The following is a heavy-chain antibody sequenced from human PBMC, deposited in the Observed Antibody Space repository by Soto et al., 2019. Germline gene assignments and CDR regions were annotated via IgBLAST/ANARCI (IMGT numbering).Heavy chain of an antibody. CDR1: GGTFSSYA. V-gene: IGHV1-69*01. J-gene: IGHJ6*02. CDR3: ARMGADDPDYWDYGMDV. D-gene: IGHD2-8*02. Sequence: QVQLVQSGAEVKKPGSSVKVSCKASGGTFSSYAISWVRQAPGQGLEWMGGIIPIFGTANYAQKFQGRVTITADESTSTAYMELSSLRSEDTAVYYCARMGADDPDYWDYGMDVWGQGTTVTVSS. CDR2: IIPIFGTA.